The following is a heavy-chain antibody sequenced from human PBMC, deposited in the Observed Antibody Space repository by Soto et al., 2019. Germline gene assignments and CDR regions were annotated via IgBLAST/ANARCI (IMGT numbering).Heavy chain of an antibody. CDR2: IIPILGIA. CDR1: GGTFSSYT. D-gene: IGHD3-3*01. V-gene: IGHV1-69*02. J-gene: IGHJ6*03. Sequence: ASVKVSCKASGGTFSSYTISWVRQAPGQGLEWMGRIIPILGIANYAQKFQGRVTITADKSTSTAYMELSSLRSEDTAVYYCASPGRYDFWSGTPPRNYYMDVWGKGTTVTVSS. CDR3: ASPGRYDFWSGTPPRNYYMDV.